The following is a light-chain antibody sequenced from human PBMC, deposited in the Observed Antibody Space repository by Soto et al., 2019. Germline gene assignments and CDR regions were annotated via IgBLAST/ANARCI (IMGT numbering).Light chain of an antibody. Sequence: DIVMTQSPDSLAVSLGERATVNCKSSQSVLYRSNNNNYLAWYQQKPGQPPKLLIYWASTRESGVPDRFSGSGSGTDFTLTISSLQAEYVAVYYCQQYYSTPLSFGGGTRVEIK. V-gene: IGKV4-1*01. CDR2: WAS. CDR3: QQYYSTPLS. J-gene: IGKJ4*01. CDR1: QSVLYRSNNNNY.